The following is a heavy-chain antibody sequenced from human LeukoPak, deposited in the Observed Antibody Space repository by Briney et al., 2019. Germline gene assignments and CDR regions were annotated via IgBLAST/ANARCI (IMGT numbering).Heavy chain of an antibody. D-gene: IGHD2-2*02. J-gene: IGHJ5*02. CDR3: ARGYCSSTSCYTGGWFDP. CDR2: INHSGST. CDR1: GGSFSGYY. V-gene: IGHV4-34*01. Sequence: PSETLSLTCAAYGGSFSGYYWSWIRQPPGKGLEWIGEINHSGSTNYNPSLKSRVTISVDTSKNQFSLKLSSVTAADTAVYYCARGYCSSTSCYTGGWFDPWGQGTLVTVSS.